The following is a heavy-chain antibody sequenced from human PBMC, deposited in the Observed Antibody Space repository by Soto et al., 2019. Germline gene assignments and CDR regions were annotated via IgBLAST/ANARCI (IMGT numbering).Heavy chain of an antibody. Sequence: PGEALKISWKGSGYSFTSYWISWVRQMPGKGLELMVRIDPSDSYTNYSPSFQGHVTISADKSIITAYLQGSSLKASDTAMYYCASPFGGYGYSYHXWGQGTLFTVSX. V-gene: IGHV5-10-1*01. J-gene: IGHJ4*02. CDR1: GYSFTSYW. CDR3: ASPFGGYGYSYHX. D-gene: IGHD5-18*01. CDR2: IDPSDSYT.